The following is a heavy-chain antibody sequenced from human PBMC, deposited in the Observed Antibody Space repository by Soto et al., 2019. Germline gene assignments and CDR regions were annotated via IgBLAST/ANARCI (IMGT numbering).Heavy chain of an antibody. D-gene: IGHD3-3*01. Sequence: PGGSLRLSCAASGFTFSSYSMNWVRQAPGKGLEWVSSISSSSYIYYADSVKGRFTISRDNAKNSLYLQMNSLRAEDTAVYYCARDRGNYDFWSGFHFDPWGQGTLVTVSS. CDR3: ARDRGNYDFWSGFHFDP. CDR1: GFTFSSYS. CDR2: ISSSSYI. V-gene: IGHV3-21*01. J-gene: IGHJ5*02.